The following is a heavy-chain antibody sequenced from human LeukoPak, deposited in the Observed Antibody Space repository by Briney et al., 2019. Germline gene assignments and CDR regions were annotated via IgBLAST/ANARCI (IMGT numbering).Heavy chain of an antibody. D-gene: IGHD1-26*01. J-gene: IGHJ4*02. CDR1: GGSISSYY. CDR2: IYTSGST. Sequence: SETLSLTCTVSGGSISSYYWSWIRQPAGKGLELIGLIYTSGSTNYNPSLKSRVTMSIDTSKNQFSLKLSSVTAADSAVYYCATSGSYRIYFFDYWGQGTLVTVSS. CDR3: ATSGSYRIYFFDY. V-gene: IGHV4-4*07.